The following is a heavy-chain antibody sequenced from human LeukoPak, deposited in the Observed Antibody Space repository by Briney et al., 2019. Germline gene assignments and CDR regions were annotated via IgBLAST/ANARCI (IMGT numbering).Heavy chain of an antibody. V-gene: IGHV4-59*01. CDR3: ARGYDSKSSYFNY. Sequence: PSETLSLTCTVSGGSISGYYWNWIRQPPGKGLEWIGYIYYSGSTNYNPSLKSRVTISVDTSKNQFSLRLNSVTAADTAVYYCARGYDSKSSYFNYWGQVTLVTVSS. J-gene: IGHJ4*02. D-gene: IGHD5-12*01. CDR2: IYYSGST. CDR1: GGSISGYY.